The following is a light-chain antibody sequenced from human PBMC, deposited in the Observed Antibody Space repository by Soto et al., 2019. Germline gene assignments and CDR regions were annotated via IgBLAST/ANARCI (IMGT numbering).Light chain of an antibody. Sequence: QSALTQPASVSGSPGQSITISCTGTSSDVGGSNYVSWYQQHPGKAPKLMIYDVINRPSGVSDRCSGSKSGNTASLTSSGLQAEDGGEYCCVSYASSSSLYVFGSGTKLPV. CDR2: DVI. CDR1: SSDVGGSNY. J-gene: IGLJ1*01. CDR3: VSYASSSSLYV. V-gene: IGLV2-14*01.